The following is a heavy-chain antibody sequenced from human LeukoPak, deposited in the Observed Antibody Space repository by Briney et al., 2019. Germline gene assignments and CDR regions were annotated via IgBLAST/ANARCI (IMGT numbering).Heavy chain of an antibody. J-gene: IGHJ4*02. V-gene: IGHV1-8*01. CDR3: VGGLYCSSTSCSY. D-gene: IGHD2-2*01. Sequence: GASVKVSCEASGYTFTSYDINWVRQATGQGLEWMGWMNPNSGNTGYAQKFQGRVTMTRNTSISTAYMELSSLRSEDTAVYYCVGGLYCSSTSCSYWGQGTLVTVSS. CDR2: MNPNSGNT. CDR1: GYTFTSYD.